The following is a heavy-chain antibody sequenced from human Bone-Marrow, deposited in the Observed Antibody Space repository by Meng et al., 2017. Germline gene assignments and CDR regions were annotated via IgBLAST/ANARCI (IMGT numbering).Heavy chain of an antibody. CDR1: GYSISSGYY. V-gene: IGHV4-38-2*02. J-gene: IGHJ4*02. Sequence: GSLRLSCTVSGYSISSGYYWGWIRQPPGKGLEWIGSIYYSGSTYYNPSLKSRVTISVDTSKNQFSLKLSSVTAADTAVYYCARDHRRSGWYGYWGQGTLVTVSS. CDR3: ARDHRRSGWYGY. CDR2: IYYSGST. D-gene: IGHD6-19*01.